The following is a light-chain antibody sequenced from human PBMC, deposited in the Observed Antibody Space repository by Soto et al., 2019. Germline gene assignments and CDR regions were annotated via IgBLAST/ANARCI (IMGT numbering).Light chain of an antibody. Sequence: DIQMTQSPSSLSASVGDRVTITCRTSQTITNSLNWYQQKPGRAPKLLIYAISNLQSGVPSRCSGSGSGTDFTLTISSLHPEDFATYHCQQRDTTPWTFGQGTEVAIE. V-gene: IGKV1-39*01. J-gene: IGKJ1*01. CDR2: AIS. CDR3: QQRDTTPWT. CDR1: QTITNS.